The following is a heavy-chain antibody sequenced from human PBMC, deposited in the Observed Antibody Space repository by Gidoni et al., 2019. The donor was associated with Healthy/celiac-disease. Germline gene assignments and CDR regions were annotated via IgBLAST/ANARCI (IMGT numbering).Heavy chain of an antibody. CDR1: GGSVSRGSYY. Sequence: QVQLQESGPGLVKPSETLSLTCTVSGGSVSRGSYYWSWIRQPPGKGLEWIGYISYSGSTNYNPSLKSRVTISVDTSKNQFSLKLSSVTAADTAVYYCARNPDGEIFGVAHWGQGTLVTVSS. V-gene: IGHV4-61*01. CDR3: ARNPDGEIFGVAH. J-gene: IGHJ4*02. CDR2: ISYSGST. D-gene: IGHD3-3*01.